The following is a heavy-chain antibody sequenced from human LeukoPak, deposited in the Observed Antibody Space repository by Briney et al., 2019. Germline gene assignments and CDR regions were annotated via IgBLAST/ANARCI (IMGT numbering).Heavy chain of an antibody. CDR3: ARDPFGYYDSSGYYLDGAFDI. Sequence: SETLSLTCAVYGGSFSGYYWGWIRQPPGKGLEWIGSIYYSGSTYYNPSLKSRVTISVDTSKNQFSLKLSSVTAADTAVYYCARDPFGYYDSSGYYLDGAFDIWGQGTMVTVSS. D-gene: IGHD3-22*01. J-gene: IGHJ3*02. CDR2: IYYSGST. V-gene: IGHV4-34*01. CDR1: GGSFSGYY.